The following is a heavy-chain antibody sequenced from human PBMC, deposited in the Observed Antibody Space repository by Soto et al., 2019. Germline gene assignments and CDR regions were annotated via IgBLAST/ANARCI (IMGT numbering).Heavy chain of an antibody. D-gene: IGHD6-19*01. CDR2: MYYSGST. CDR3: ASSYRPTNRSSGGQPDY. Sequence: QVQLQESGPGLVKPSETLSLTCTVSGGSISSYYCSWLRQPPGKGLEWIGYMYYSGSTNYNPSLKSRVTISVDTSKNQFSLKLSSVTAADTAVYYCASSYRPTNRSSGGQPDYWGQGTLVTVSS. J-gene: IGHJ4*02. CDR1: GGSISSYY. V-gene: IGHV4-59*01.